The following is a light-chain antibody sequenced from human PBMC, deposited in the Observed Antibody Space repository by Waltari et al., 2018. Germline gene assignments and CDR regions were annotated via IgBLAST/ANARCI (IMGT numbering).Light chain of an antibody. Sequence: QSALTQPASVSGSPGQSITISCTGTSSDVGSYNLVSWYQQHPGKAPKLMIYEVSKRPSGVSNRFSGSKSGNTASLTISGLQAEDKADYYCCSYAGSSTFRVFGGGTKLTVL. CDR1: SSDVGSYNL. CDR2: EVS. V-gene: IGLV2-23*02. CDR3: CSYAGSSTFRV. J-gene: IGLJ3*02.